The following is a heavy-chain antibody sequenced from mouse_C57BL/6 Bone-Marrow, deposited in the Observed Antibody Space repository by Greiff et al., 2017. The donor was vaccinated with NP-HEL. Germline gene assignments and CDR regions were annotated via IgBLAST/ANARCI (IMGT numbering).Heavy chain of an antibody. J-gene: IGHJ2*01. CDR2: ISPGGSYT. V-gene: IGHV5-6*01. Sequence: EVQLQESGGDLVKPGGSLKLSCAASGFTFSSYGMSWVRQTPDKRLEWVATISPGGSYTYYPDSVKGRFTISRDTAKNTLYLQLSSLKAEDTAMYYCARRFLYYFDYWGQGTTLTVSS. CDR3: ARRFLYYFDY. CDR1: GFTFSSYG.